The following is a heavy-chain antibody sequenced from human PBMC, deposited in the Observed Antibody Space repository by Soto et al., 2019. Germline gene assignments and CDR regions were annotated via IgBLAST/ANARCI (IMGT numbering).Heavy chain of an antibody. CDR3: GRGPSPRAPAGGTPYYYAMDV. V-gene: IGHV1-8*02. J-gene: IGHJ6*02. CDR1: GYDFTAYD. CDR2: MNPINGAT. Sequence: GASVKVSCKASGYDFTAYDINWVRQASGQGLEWMGWMNPINGATGSARRFQGRVSTTRNTATGTAYLELTSLRPDDSAVYYCGRGPSPRAPAGGTPYYYAMDVWGQGTTVTVSS. D-gene: IGHD6-13*01.